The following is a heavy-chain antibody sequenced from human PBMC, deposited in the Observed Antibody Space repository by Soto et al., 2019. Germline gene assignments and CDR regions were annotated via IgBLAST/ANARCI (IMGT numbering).Heavy chain of an antibody. V-gene: IGHV1-3*01. CDR2: INAGNGNT. Sequence: GASVKVSCKASGYTFTSYAMHWVRQAPGQRLEWMGWINAGNGNTKYSQKFQGRVTITRDTSASTAYMELSSLRSEDTAVYYCARDRTYCSGGSCYLPDDAFDIWGQGTMVTVSS. CDR1: GYTFTSYA. J-gene: IGHJ3*02. CDR3: ARDRTYCSGGSCYLPDDAFDI. D-gene: IGHD2-15*01.